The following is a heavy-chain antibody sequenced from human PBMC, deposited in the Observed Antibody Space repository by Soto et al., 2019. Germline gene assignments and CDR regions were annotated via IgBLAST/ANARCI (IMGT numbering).Heavy chain of an antibody. V-gene: IGHV1-2*04. CDR2: INPNSGGT. Sequence: ASVKVSCKASGYTLTGYYMHWVRQAPGQGLEWMGWINPNSGGTNYAQKFQGWVTMTRDTSISTAYMELSRLRSDDTAVYYCARDGVVPATYYYYGMDVWGQGTTVTVSS. J-gene: IGHJ6*02. CDR3: ARDGVVPATYYYYGMDV. CDR1: GYTLTGYY. D-gene: IGHD2-2*01.